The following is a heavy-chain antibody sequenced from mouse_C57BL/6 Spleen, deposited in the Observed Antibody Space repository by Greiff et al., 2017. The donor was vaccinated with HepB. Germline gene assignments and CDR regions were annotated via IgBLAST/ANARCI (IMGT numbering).Heavy chain of an antibody. CDR3: TRELTGHGYFDV. Sequence: QVQLQQSGAELVRPGASVTLSCKASGYTFTDYEMHWVKQTPVHGLEWIGAIDPETGGTAYNQKFKGKAILTADKSSSTAYMELRSLTSEDSAVYYCTRELTGHGYFDVWGTGTTVTVSS. CDR2: IDPETGGT. J-gene: IGHJ1*03. D-gene: IGHD4-1*01. CDR1: GYTFTDYE. V-gene: IGHV1-15*01.